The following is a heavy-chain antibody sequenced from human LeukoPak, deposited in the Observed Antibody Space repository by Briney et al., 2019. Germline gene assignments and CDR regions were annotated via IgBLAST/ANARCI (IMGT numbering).Heavy chain of an antibody. J-gene: IGHJ4*02. D-gene: IGHD3-22*01. CDR1: GFTFDDYA. Sequence: GGSRRLSCAASGFTFDDYAMHWVRQAPGKGLEWVSGISWNSGSIGYADSVKGRFTISRDNAKNSLYLQMNSLRAEDTALYYCAKGYYDSSGYYPIDYWGQGTLVTVSS. CDR3: AKGYYDSSGYYPIDY. V-gene: IGHV3-9*01. CDR2: ISWNSGSI.